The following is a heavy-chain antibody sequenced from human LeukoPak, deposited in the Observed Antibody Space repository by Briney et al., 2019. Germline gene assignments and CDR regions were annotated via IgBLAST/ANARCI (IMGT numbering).Heavy chain of an antibody. CDR1: GYSFTSYW. CDR2: IYPGDSAT. V-gene: IGHV5-51*01. J-gene: IGHJ4*02. CDR3: ARPAAGLGGFDY. Sequence: GESLKISWKGSGYSFTSYWIGWGRQMPGKGLEWMAKIYPGDSATTYSPSFQGQVTISADKSITTAYLQWSSLKASDTAMYYCARPAAGLGGFDYWGQGTLVTVSS. D-gene: IGHD3-16*01.